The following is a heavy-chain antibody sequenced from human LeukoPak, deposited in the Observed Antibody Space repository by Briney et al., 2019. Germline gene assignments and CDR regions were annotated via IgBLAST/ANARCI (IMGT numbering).Heavy chain of an antibody. CDR3: ATQQWLVPHFDY. Sequence: PGGSLRLSCAASGFTFSDYYMSWIRQAPGKGLEWVSYISSSGSTIYYADSVKGRFTISRDNAKNSLYLQMNSLRAEDTAVYYCATQQWLVPHFDYWGQGTLVTVSS. V-gene: IGHV3-11*01. D-gene: IGHD6-19*01. J-gene: IGHJ4*02. CDR1: GFTFSDYY. CDR2: ISSSGSTI.